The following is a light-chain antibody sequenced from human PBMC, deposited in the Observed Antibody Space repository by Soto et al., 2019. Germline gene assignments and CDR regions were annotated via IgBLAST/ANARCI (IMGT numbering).Light chain of an antibody. Sequence: QSVLTQSPSASGTPGQKVTISCSGSSSNIESNTVNWYHQLPGTAPKLLIYTNNQRPSGVPDRFSGSKSGTSASLAISGLQSEDEADYYCAAWDDSLDGRVFGTGTKVTVL. CDR1: SSNIESNT. V-gene: IGLV1-44*01. CDR3: AAWDDSLDGRV. J-gene: IGLJ1*01. CDR2: TNN.